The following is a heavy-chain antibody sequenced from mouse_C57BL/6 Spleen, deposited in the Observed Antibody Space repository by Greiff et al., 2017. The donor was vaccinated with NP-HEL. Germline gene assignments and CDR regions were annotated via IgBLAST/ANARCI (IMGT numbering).Heavy chain of an antibody. CDR2: IYPGDGDT. Sequence: QVQLQQSGPELVKPGASVKISCKASGYAFSSSWMNWVKQRPGKGLEWIGRIYPGDGDTNYNGKFKGKATLTADKSSSTAYMQLSSLTSEDSAVYVYAREGYYDALECWGQGTSVTVSS. V-gene: IGHV1-82*01. CDR3: AREGYYDALEC. D-gene: IGHD2-2*01. CDR1: GYAFSSSW. J-gene: IGHJ4*01.